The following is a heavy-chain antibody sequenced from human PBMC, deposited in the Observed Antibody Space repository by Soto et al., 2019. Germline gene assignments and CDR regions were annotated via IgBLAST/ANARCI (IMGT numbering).Heavy chain of an antibody. CDR2: ISYDGSNK. Sequence: GGSLRFSCAASGFTFSSYAMHWVRQAPGKGLEWVAVISYDGSNKYYADSVKGRFTISRDDSKNTLYLQMNSLRAEDTAVYYCARDPGEGSGSYYDYWGQGTLVTVSS. J-gene: IGHJ4*02. CDR3: ARDPGEGSGSYYDY. V-gene: IGHV3-30*04. D-gene: IGHD3-10*01. CDR1: GFTFSSYA.